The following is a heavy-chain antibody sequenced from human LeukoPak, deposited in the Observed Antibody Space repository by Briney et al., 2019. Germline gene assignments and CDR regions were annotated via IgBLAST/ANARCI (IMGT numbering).Heavy chain of an antibody. J-gene: IGHJ6*03. CDR1: GFTFSNYE. D-gene: IGHD6-13*01. CDR3: ARHIYSSSWYQYYYYYMDV. V-gene: IGHV3-48*03. CDR2: ISSSGSTI. Sequence: PGGSLRLSCAASGFTFSNYEMNWVRQAPGKGLEWVSYISSSGSTIYYADSVKGRFTISRDNAKNSLYLQMNSLRAEDTALYHCARHIYSSSWYQYYYYYMDVWGKGTTVTISS.